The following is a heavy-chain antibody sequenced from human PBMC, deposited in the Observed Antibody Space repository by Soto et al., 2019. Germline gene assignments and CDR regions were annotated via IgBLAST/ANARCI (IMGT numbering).Heavy chain of an antibody. CDR3: ARDPGYCSGGSCSSANWFDP. Sequence: QVQLVQSGAEVKKPGSSVKVSCKASGGTFSSYAISWVRQAPGQGLEWMGGLIPIFGTANHAQKFQGRVTITADESTSTAYMELSSLRSEDTAVYYCARDPGYCSGGSCSSANWFDPWGQGTLVTVSS. CDR2: LIPIFGTA. D-gene: IGHD2-15*01. J-gene: IGHJ5*02. CDR1: GGTFSSYA. V-gene: IGHV1-69*01.